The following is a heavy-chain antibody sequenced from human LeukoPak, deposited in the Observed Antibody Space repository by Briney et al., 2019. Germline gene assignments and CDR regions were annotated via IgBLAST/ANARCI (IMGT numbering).Heavy chain of an antibody. J-gene: IGHJ4*02. D-gene: IGHD3-22*01. CDR1: GGSISSGDYY. CDR3: ARAPNYYDTDY. V-gene: IGHV4-30-4*01. Sequence: PSETLSLTCTVSGGSISSGDYYWSWIRQPPGKGLEWIGYIYYSGSTYYNPSLKSRVTISVDTSKNQFSLKLSSVTAADTAVYYCARAPNYYDTDYWGQGTLVTVSS. CDR2: IYYSGST.